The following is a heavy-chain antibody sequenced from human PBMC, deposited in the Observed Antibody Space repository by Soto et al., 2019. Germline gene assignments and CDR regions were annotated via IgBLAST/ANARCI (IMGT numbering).Heavy chain of an antibody. Sequence: GSLRLSCAASGFTFSDYCMSWIRQAPGKGLEWVSYISSSGSTIYYADSVKGRFTISRDNAKNSLYLQMNSLRAEDTAVYYCARDVNPGITIFGVAPPHAFDIWGQGTMVTVSS. CDR3: ARDVNPGITIFGVAPPHAFDI. CDR1: GFTFSDYC. J-gene: IGHJ3*02. CDR2: ISSSGSTI. D-gene: IGHD3-3*01. V-gene: IGHV3-11*01.